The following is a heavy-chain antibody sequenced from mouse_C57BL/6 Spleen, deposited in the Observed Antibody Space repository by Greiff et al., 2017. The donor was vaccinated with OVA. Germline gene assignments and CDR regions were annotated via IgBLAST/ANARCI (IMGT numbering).Heavy chain of an antibody. CDR2: INYDGSST. J-gene: IGHJ4*01. V-gene: IGHV5-16*01. CDR1: GFTFSDYY. Sequence: EVQVVESEGGLVQPGSSMKLSCTASGFTFSDYYMAWVRQVPEKGLEWVANINYDGSSTYYLDSLKSRFIISRDNAKNILYLQMSSLKSEDTATYYCARHGSSYDAMDYWGQGTSVTVSS. CDR3: ARHGSSYDAMDY. D-gene: IGHD1-1*01.